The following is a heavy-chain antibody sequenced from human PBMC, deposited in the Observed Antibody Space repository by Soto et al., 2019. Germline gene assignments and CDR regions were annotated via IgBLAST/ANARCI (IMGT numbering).Heavy chain of an antibody. V-gene: IGHV4-30-4*01. D-gene: IGHD3-10*01. J-gene: IGHJ6*02. CDR3: ARGLDYYGSGSYGWDYYYGMDV. Sequence: PSETLSLTCTVSGGSISSGDYYWSWVRQPPGKGLEWIGYIYYSGSTYYNPSLKSRVTISVDTSKNQFSLKLSSVTAADTAVYYCARGLDYYGSGSYGWDYYYGMDVWGQGXTVTVSS. CDR2: IYYSGST. CDR1: GGSISSGDYY.